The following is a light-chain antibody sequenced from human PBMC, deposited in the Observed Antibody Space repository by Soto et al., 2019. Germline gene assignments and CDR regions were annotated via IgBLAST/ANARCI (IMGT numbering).Light chain of an antibody. V-gene: IGKV3-20*01. CDR1: QSVSSSY. J-gene: IGKJ4*02. CDR2: GAS. CDR3: QQYGSSPLT. Sequence: EIVLTQSPGTLSLSPGERATLSCRASQSVSSSYLAWYQQKPGQAPRLLIYGASSRTTGIPDRFSGSGSGTDFTLTISSMELEDCEVYYCQQYGSSPLTFGGGNNVEIK.